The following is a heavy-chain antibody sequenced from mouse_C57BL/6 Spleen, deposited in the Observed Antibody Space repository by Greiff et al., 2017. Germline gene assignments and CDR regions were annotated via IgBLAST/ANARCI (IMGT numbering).Heavy chain of an antibody. J-gene: IGHJ2*01. V-gene: IGHV1-82*01. CDR2: IYPGDGDT. CDR3: AREYDGNY. CDR1: GYAFSSSW. D-gene: IGHD1-1*01. Sequence: VQLQESGPELVKPGASVKISCKASGYAFSSSWMNWVKQRPGKGLEWIGRIYPGDGDTNYNGKFKGKATLTADKSSSTAYMQLSSLTSEDSAVYFCAREYDGNYWGQGTTLTVSS.